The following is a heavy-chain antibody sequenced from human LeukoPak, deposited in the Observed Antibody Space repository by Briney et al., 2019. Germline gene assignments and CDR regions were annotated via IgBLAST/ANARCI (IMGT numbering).Heavy chain of an antibody. J-gene: IGHJ4*02. CDR1: GFTVGSYE. CDR3: ARDPYSSGWSLQVDYFDY. D-gene: IGHD6-19*01. CDR2: ISSSGSTI. Sequence: GRSLRLSCAASGFTVGSYEMNWVSHAAGEGLEWVSYISSSGSTISYPDSVKGRFTISRDNAQNSLYLQMTSLRAEAKAVYHCARDPYSSGWSLQVDYFDYWGQGTLVTVSS. V-gene: IGHV3-48*03.